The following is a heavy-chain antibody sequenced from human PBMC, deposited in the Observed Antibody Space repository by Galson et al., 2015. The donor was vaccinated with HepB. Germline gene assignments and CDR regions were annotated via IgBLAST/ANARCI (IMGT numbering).Heavy chain of an antibody. V-gene: IGHV3-33*01. D-gene: IGHD3-3*01. Sequence: SLRLSCAASGFIFSNYGLHWVRQAPGKGLEWVAVIWYDGSNKYYGDSVKGRFTISRDNSKNTLYLQMNSLRAEDTAVYYCARDFPPHYDFWSGYYPSYYYGFDVWGQGTTVTVSS. CDR3: ARDFPPHYDFWSGYYPSYYYGFDV. CDR1: GFIFSNYG. CDR2: IWYDGSNK. J-gene: IGHJ6*02.